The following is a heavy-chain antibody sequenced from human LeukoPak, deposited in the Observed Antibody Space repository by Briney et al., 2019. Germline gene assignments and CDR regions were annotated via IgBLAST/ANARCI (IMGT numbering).Heavy chain of an antibody. Sequence: PSETLSLTCTVSGGSISKSRYYWAWIRQPPGKGLEWIGSIYSSGSTYYNPSLKSRVTISVDTSKNHFSLRLSSVTAADTAVYYCARDPTSISSDDFWGLGTLVTVSS. D-gene: IGHD2-2*01. V-gene: IGHV4-39*07. CDR3: ARDPTSISSDDF. J-gene: IGHJ4*02. CDR2: IYSSGST. CDR1: GGSISKSRYY.